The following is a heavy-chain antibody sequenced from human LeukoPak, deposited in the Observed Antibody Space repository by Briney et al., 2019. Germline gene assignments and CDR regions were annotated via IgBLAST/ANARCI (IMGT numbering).Heavy chain of an antibody. CDR3: ARESATSSFSFES. CDR1: GGSFSGYY. Sequence: PSETLSLTCAVYGGSFSGYYWSWIRQPPGKGLEWVSSISASSAFIHYADSVKGRFTVSRDNAKSSLFLQMDRLSVEDTAIYYCARESATSSFSFESWGQGVLVPVSS. CDR2: ISASSAFI. J-gene: IGHJ4*02. D-gene: IGHD5-12*01. V-gene: IGHV3-69-1*02.